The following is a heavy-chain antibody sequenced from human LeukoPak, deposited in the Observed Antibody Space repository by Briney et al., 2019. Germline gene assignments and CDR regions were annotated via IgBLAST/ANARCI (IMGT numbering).Heavy chain of an antibody. Sequence: PGRSLRLSCAVSGFTFSSYWMSWVRQAPGKGLEWVANIKQDGSEKYYVDSVKGRSTISRDNSKNTLYLQMNSLRAEDTAVYYCAKDTPDSGFDYWGQGTLVTVSS. CDR3: AKDTPDSGFDY. J-gene: IGHJ4*02. CDR2: IKQDGSEK. CDR1: GFTFSSYW. V-gene: IGHV3-7*01.